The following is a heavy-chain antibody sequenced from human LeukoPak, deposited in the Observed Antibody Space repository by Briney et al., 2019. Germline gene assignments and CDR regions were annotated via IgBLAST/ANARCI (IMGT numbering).Heavy chain of an antibody. CDR2: ISAYNGNT. CDR3: ARAPYVLRYFDWLLEGNWFDP. D-gene: IGHD3-9*01. J-gene: IGHJ5*02. V-gene: IGHV1-18*04. CDR1: RYTFTDYY. Sequence: AASVKVSCKASRYTFTDYYMHWVRQAPGQGLEWMGWISAYNGNTNYAQKLQGRVTMTTDTSTSTAYMELRSLRSDDTAVYYCARAPYVLRYFDWLLEGNWFDPWGQGTLVTVSS.